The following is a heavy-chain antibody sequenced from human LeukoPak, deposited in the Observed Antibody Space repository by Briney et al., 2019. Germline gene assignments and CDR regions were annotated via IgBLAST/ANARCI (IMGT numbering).Heavy chain of an antibody. Sequence: PSETLSLTCIVSGDSITNHYWSLIRRPPGKGLEWIGYIYYSGSTNYNPSLKSRVTISVDTSKNQFSLKLSSVTAADTAVYYCARENGDTFDYWGQGTLVTVSS. V-gene: IGHV4-59*11. CDR3: ARENGDTFDY. CDR2: IYYSGST. D-gene: IGHD2-8*01. CDR1: GDSITNHY. J-gene: IGHJ4*02.